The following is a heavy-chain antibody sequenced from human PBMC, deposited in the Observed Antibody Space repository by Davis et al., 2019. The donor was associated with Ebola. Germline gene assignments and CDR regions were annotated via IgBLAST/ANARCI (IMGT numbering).Heavy chain of an antibody. V-gene: IGHV3-23*01. J-gene: IGHJ3*02. Sequence: GESLKISCAASGFTFSSYAMTWVRQAPGKGLEWVSGISGSGGSTYYADSVKGRFTISRDNSKNTLDLQMNSLGPEDTAVYYCVKTRSNWWNDALEIWGRGTMVIVSS. CDR2: ISGSGGST. D-gene: IGHD2-8*02. CDR3: VKTRSNWWNDALEI. CDR1: GFTFSSYA.